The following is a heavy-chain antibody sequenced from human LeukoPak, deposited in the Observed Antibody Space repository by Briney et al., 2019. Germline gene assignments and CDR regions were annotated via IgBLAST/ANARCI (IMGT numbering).Heavy chain of an antibody. CDR2: ISSSSSYI. CDR1: GFTFSSYS. Sequence: GGSLRLSCAASGFTFSSYSMNWVRQAPGKGLEWVSSISSSSSYIYYADSVKGRFTISRDNAKNSLYLQMNSLRAEDTAVYYCARDHRPGIAAPPPTYYFDYWGQGTLVTVSS. V-gene: IGHV3-21*01. J-gene: IGHJ4*02. D-gene: IGHD6-13*01. CDR3: ARDHRPGIAAPPPTYYFDY.